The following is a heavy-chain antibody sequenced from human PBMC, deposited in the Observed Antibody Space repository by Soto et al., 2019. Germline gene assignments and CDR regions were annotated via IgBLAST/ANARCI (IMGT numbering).Heavy chain of an antibody. CDR1: GFTFRNHG. D-gene: IGHD3-3*01. J-gene: IGHJ4*02. CDR3: AKGKANTIFGVDTLFDY. Sequence: GGSLRLSCEASGFTFRNHGMHWVRQAPGKGLEWVAVIWYDGSDKYYADSVKGRFTISRDNSKNTLYLQMNSLRAEDTAVYYCAKGKANTIFGVDTLFDYWGQGTRVTVYS. CDR2: IWYDGSDK. V-gene: IGHV3-33*06.